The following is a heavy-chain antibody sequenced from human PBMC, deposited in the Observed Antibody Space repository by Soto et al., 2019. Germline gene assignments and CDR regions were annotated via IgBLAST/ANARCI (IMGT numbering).Heavy chain of an antibody. Sequence: EVQLVESGGGLVQPGGSLRLSCAASGFTLSYYSMIWVRQAPGKGLEWISYISSSGGTAFYTDSVKGRFAMSRDKAKNSVELQMSSLRDDDTAVYYCASVPRIEAGAMAPNYYDGLDVWGQGTTVTVSS. CDR3: ASVPRIEAGAMAPNYYDGLDV. CDR1: GFTLSYYS. D-gene: IGHD6-13*01. J-gene: IGHJ6*02. V-gene: IGHV3-48*02. CDR2: ISSSGGTA.